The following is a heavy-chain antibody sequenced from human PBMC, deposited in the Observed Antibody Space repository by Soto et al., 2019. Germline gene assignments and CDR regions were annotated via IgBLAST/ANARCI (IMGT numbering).Heavy chain of an antibody. CDR2: IYYSGST. D-gene: IGHD6-19*01. J-gene: IGHJ3*02. V-gene: IGHV4-39*01. CDR1: GGSISSSSYY. CDR3: ARHRKTWYSSGWYDAFDI. Sequence: SETLSLTCTVSGGSISSSSYYWGWIRQPPGKGLEWIGSIYYSGSTYYNPSLKSRVTISVDTSKNQFSLKLSSVTAADTAVYYFARHRKTWYSSGWYDAFDIWGQGKMVTVSS.